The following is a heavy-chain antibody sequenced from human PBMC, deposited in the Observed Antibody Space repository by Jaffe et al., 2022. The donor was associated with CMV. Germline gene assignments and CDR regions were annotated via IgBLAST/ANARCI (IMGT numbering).Heavy chain of an antibody. V-gene: IGHV4-34*01. D-gene: IGHD2-2*03. CDR1: GGSLSDYY. Sequence: QVQLQQWGAGLLKPSETLSLTCGVYGGSLSDYYWSWIRQPPGKGLEWIGEISHSGSSNYNPSLKSRVTMSGDMSKNQFSLKLSSVTAADTAVYYCARGRRNGYCSSSSCYGYFLDWGQGTLVTVSS. CDR3: ARGRRNGYCSSSSCYGYFLD. J-gene: IGHJ1*01. CDR2: ISHSGSS.